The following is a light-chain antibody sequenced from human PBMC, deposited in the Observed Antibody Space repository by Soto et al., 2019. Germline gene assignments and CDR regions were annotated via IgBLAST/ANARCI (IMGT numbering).Light chain of an antibody. J-gene: IGKJ1*01. CDR3: QQYNDNWPT. V-gene: IGKV3-15*01. CDR1: QSVRTN. Sequence: EIVMTQSPATLSVSPGERATLSCRASQSVRTNLAWYQHKPGQAPRLLIYGASNSATGFPARFSASGSGTEFTLTISSLQSEDFAVYYCQQYNDNWPTFGQGTKVESK. CDR2: GAS.